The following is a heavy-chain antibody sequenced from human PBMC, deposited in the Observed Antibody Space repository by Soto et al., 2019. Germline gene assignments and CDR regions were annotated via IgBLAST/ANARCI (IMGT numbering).Heavy chain of an antibody. CDR2: IFYSGST. CDR1: GGSISSGVYY. J-gene: IGHJ1*01. D-gene: IGHD3-22*01. CDR3: AIYDSSGSRGFQH. Sequence: QVQLQESGPGLVKPSQTLSLTCTVSGGSISSGVYYWSWILQHPGKGLEWIGYIFYSGSTYYNPSLKSRVTISVDTSKSQFSLKLSSVTAADTAVYYCAIYDSSGSRGFQHWGQGTLVTVSS. V-gene: IGHV4-31*03.